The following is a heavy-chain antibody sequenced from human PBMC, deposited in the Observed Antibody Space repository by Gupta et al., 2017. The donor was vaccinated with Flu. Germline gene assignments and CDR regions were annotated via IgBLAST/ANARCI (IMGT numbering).Heavy chain of an antibody. Sequence: QVQLVESVGGVVQPGGSRRLSCAAAGFIFSSYSLHWVRQAPGKGLEWVAVLSYDGFDKYYADSVQGRFNISRDKSKKTVYLQMNGLRADDTALYYCARADSGYPKTGVVDYWGQGTLVTVSS. V-gene: IGHV3-30-3*01. CDR2: LSYDGFDK. D-gene: IGHD5-12*01. J-gene: IGHJ4*02. CDR1: GFIFSSYS. CDR3: ARADSGYPKTGVVDY.